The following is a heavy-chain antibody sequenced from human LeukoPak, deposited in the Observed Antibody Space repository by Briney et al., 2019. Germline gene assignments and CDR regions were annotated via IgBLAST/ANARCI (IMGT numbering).Heavy chain of an antibody. J-gene: IGHJ4*02. CDR1: GFTFSSYA. CDR2: ISGSGGST. Sequence: GGSLRLSCTASGFTFSSYAMSWVRQAPGKGLEWVSAISGSGGSTYYADSVKGRLTISRDNSKNTLYLQMDSLRAEDTAVYYCASRNSSGWYWYFDYWGQGTLVTVSS. CDR3: ASRNSSGWYWYFDY. D-gene: IGHD6-19*01. V-gene: IGHV3-23*01.